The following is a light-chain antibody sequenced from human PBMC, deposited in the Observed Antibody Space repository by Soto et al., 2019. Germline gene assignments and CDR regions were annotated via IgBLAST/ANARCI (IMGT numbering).Light chain of an antibody. CDR2: DAS. CDR3: HQYAVSPLT. V-gene: IGKV3-20*01. J-gene: IGKJ4*01. CDR1: QSVGRNY. Sequence: IVLTQSPGTLSLSPGESATLSCRASQSVGRNYLAWFQHKPDQAPRLLIYDASNRATGVPDRFSGSGSVTDFTLSVTRLEPEDFAVYYCHQYAVSPLTFGGGTTVEIK.